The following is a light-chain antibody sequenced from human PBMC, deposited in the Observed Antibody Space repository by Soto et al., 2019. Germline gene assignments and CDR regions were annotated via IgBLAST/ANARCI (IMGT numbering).Light chain of an antibody. Sequence: DIHMTQSPSSLSSSVGYRFTITFRASQSISSYLNWYQQKPGKAPKLLIYDVSSLESGVPSRFSGSGSGTEFTLTISCLQSEDFATYYCQQYYSFPWTFGQGTKVDIK. CDR3: QQYYSFPWT. CDR1: QSISSY. J-gene: IGKJ1*01. V-gene: IGKV1-39*01. CDR2: DVS.